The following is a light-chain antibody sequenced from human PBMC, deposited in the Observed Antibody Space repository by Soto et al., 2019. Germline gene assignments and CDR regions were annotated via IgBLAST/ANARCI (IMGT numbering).Light chain of an antibody. CDR1: SSDVGSYNL. J-gene: IGLJ2*01. CDR2: EDT. Sequence: QSALTQPASVSGSPGQSITISCTGSSSDVGSYNLVSWYQHHPGKAPKLMIFEDTERPSGVSNRFSGSKSGNTASLTISGLQAEDEADYFCCSYAGSYTMIFGGGTKVTVL. V-gene: IGLV2-23*01. CDR3: CSYAGSYTMI.